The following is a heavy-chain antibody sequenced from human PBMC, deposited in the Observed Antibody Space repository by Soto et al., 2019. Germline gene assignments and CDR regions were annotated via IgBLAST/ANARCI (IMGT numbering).Heavy chain of an antibody. Sequence: PSETLSLTCTVSGGSISSYYWSWIRQPPGKGLEWIGYIYYSGSTNYNPSLKSRVTILVDTSKNQFSLKLSSVTAADTAVYYCARVIHYYDSSGYFDYWGQGTLVTVSS. CDR1: GGSISSYY. CDR3: ARVIHYYDSSGYFDY. J-gene: IGHJ4*02. CDR2: IYYSGST. V-gene: IGHV4-59*01. D-gene: IGHD3-22*01.